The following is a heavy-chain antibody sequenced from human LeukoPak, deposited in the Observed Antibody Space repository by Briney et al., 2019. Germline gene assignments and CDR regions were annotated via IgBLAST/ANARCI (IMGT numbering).Heavy chain of an antibody. Sequence: ASVKVSCKASGYTFTSYAMHWVRQAPGQRLEWMGWINAGNGNTKYSQKFQGRVTITRDTSASTAYMELSSLRSEDTAVYYCARAPGDSGWYDYWGQGTLVTVSS. J-gene: IGHJ4*02. CDR1: GYTFTSYA. D-gene: IGHD6-19*01. CDR2: INAGNGNT. CDR3: ARAPGDSGWYDY. V-gene: IGHV1-3*01.